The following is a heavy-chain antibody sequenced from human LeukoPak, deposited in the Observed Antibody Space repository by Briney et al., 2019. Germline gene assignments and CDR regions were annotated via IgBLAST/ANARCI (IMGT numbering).Heavy chain of an antibody. CDR2: ISGSGGST. J-gene: IGHJ6*02. CDR3: ARDRGPRSYYYGMDV. CDR1: GFTFSSYA. Sequence: HPGGSLRLSCAASGFTFSSYAMSWVRQAPGKGLEWVSGISGSGGSTYYADSVKGRFTISRDNSKNTLYLEMNSLRVEDTAVHYCARDRGPRSYYYGMDVWGQGTTVTVSS. V-gene: IGHV3-23*01.